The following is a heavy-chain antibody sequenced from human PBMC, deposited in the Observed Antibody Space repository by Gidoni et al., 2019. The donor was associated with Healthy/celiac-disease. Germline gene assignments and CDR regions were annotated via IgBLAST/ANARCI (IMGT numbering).Heavy chain of an antibody. Sequence: QVQLVESGGGVVQPGRSLRLSCAAPGCTSSSYGMHWARPAPARGLEVLAVIWYDGSNKYYADSVKGRFTISRDNSKNTLYLQMNSLRAEDTAVYYCARDGAVVLDIVVVPAASPYYYYYGMDVWGQGTTVTVSS. V-gene: IGHV3-33*01. D-gene: IGHD2-2*03. CDR3: ARDGAVVLDIVVVPAASPYYYYYGMDV. J-gene: IGHJ6*02. CDR1: GCTSSSYG. CDR2: IWYDGSNK.